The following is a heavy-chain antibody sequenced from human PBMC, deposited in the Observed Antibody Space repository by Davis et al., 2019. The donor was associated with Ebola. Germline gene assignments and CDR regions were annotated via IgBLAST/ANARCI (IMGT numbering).Heavy chain of an antibody. CDR3: AKDGGAQWLAHYFDY. Sequence: GGSLRLSCAASGFTFSSYGMHWVRQAPGKGLEWVAVISYDGSNKYYADSVKGRFTISRDNSKNTLYLQMNSLRAEDTAVYYCAKDGGAQWLAHYFDYWGQGTLVTVSS. CDR1: GFTFSSYG. J-gene: IGHJ4*02. V-gene: IGHV3-30*18. D-gene: IGHD6-19*01. CDR2: ISYDGSNK.